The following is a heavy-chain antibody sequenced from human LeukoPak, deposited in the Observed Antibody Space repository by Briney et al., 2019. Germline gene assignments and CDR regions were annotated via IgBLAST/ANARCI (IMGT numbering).Heavy chain of an antibody. J-gene: IGHJ4*02. D-gene: IGHD3-10*01. V-gene: IGHV4-34*01. CDR2: INHSGST. Sequence: SETLSLTCAVYGGSFSGYYWSWIRQPPGKGLEWIGEINHSGSTNYNPSLKSRVTISVDTSKNQFSLKLSSVTAADTAVYYCARPGYGSGSYYDYWGQGTLVTVSS. CDR3: ARPGYGSGSYYDY. CDR1: GGSFSGYY.